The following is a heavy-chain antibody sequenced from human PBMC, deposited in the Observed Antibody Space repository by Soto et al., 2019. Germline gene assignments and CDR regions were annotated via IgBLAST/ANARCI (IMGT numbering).Heavy chain of an antibody. V-gene: IGHV4-59*12. J-gene: IGHJ4*02. Sequence: PSETLSLTCTVSGGSISSYYWSWIRQPPGKGLEWIGYIYYSGSTNYNPSLKSRVTISVDTSKNQFSLKLSSVTAADTAVYYCGGSGSHRYLFDYWGQGTLVTVSS. D-gene: IGHD3-10*01. CDR2: IYYSGST. CDR1: GGSISSYY. CDR3: GGSGSHRYLFDY.